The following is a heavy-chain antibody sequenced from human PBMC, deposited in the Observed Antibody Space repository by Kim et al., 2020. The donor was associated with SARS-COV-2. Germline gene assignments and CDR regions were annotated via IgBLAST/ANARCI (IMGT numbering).Heavy chain of an antibody. J-gene: IGHJ6*02. D-gene: IGHD3-16*02. CDR2: ISSSGSTI. CDR3: AREEVIYYYYYGMDV. CDR1: GFTFSDYY. Sequence: GGSLRLSCAASGFTFSDYYMSWIRQAPGKGLEWVSYISSSGSTIYYADSVKGRFTISRDNAKNSLYLQMNSLRAEDTAVYYCAREEVIYYYYYGMDVWGQGTTVTVSS. V-gene: IGHV3-11*01.